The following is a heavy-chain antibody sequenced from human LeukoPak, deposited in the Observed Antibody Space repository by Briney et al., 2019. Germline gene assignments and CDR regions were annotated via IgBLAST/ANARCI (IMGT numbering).Heavy chain of an antibody. CDR2: IYYSETT. D-gene: IGHD2-15*01. V-gene: IGHV4-59*08. J-gene: IGHJ6*03. Sequence: SETLSLTCTVSGGSINFYYWSWIRQSPGKGLEWIGYIYYSETTKYNPSLKSRVTISIDTSKNQFSLKLSSVTAADTAVYYCARGIVVVAQLGFYFYYMDVWGKGTTVTISS. CDR3: ARGIVVVAQLGFYFYYMDV. CDR1: GGSINFYY.